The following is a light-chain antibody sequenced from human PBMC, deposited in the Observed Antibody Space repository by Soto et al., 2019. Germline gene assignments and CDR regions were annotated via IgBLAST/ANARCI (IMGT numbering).Light chain of an antibody. CDR1: QSVSTC. Sequence: DIQMTQSPSSLSASIGDRVIITCRTSQSVSTCLNWYRHKPGEAPRLLIYTASTLHGGVPSRFSGSGSGTEFTLTISSLQPEDFATYYCQESYSSPFTIGPGTRVDV. CDR2: TAS. V-gene: IGKV1-39*01. CDR3: QESYSSPFT. J-gene: IGKJ3*01.